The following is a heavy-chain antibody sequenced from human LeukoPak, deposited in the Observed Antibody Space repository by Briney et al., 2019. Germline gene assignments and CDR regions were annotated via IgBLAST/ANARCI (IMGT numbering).Heavy chain of an antibody. V-gene: IGHV4-59*08. CDR1: GGSISGYY. J-gene: IGHJ4*02. D-gene: IGHD6-19*01. CDR2: IYYSGST. CDR3: ARTPSGWYRYYFDY. Sequence: SETLSLTCTVSGGSISGYYWSWIRQPPGKGLEWIGYIYYSGSTNYNPSLKSRVTISVDTSKNQFSLKLSSVTAADTAVYYCARTPSGWYRYYFDYWGQGTLVTVSS.